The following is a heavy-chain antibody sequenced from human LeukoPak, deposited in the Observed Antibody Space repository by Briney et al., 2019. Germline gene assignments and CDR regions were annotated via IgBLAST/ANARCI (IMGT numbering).Heavy chain of an antibody. CDR1: GFTFNNAW. J-gene: IGHJ4*02. CDR3: TACTLKWEASYGY. D-gene: IGHD1-26*01. Sequence: GRSLRLSCTASGFTFNNAWMGLVGQAPGKGLEWLGRIKSKTDGGRTDYAALVKGRFTISRDDSKSTLYLQMNSLKTEDTAVYYCTACTLKWEASYGYWGQGTLVTVSS. V-gene: IGHV3-15*01. CDR2: IKSKTDGGRT.